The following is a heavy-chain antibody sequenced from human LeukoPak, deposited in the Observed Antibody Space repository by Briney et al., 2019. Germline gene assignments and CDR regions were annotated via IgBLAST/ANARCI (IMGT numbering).Heavy chain of an antibody. J-gene: IGHJ4*02. V-gene: IGHV3-49*04. D-gene: IGHD3-22*01. CDR2: IRSKPYGGTT. Sequence: GRSLRLSCTASGFTFGDYGMSWVRQAPGEGLEWVGFIRSKPYGGTTEYAASVKGRFTISRDDSESIAYLQMNSLKTEDTAVYYCTRGDYYGSSGYYLLFDYWGQGTLVTVSS. CDR1: GFTFGDYG. CDR3: TRGDYYGSSGYYLLFDY.